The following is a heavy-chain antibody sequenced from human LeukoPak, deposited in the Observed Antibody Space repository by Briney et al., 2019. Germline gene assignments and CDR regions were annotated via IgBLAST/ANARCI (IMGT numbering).Heavy chain of an antibody. Sequence: GGSLRLSCAASGFTFSDHFMTWIRQAPGKGLEWISYISGSGATYYADSVKGRFTISRDNAQNSLWLQMSSLRAEDTAAYYCATYRRGYHDSSESYYFDYWGQGTLVTVSS. CDR2: ISGSGAT. CDR1: GFTFSDHF. D-gene: IGHD3-22*01. J-gene: IGHJ4*02. CDR3: ATYRRGYHDSSESYYFDY. V-gene: IGHV3-11*01.